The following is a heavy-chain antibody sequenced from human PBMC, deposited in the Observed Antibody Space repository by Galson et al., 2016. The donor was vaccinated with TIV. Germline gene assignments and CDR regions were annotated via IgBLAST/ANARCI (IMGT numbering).Heavy chain of an antibody. V-gene: IGHV1-46*01. CDR2: IYPSTGRA. CDR3: AKDWGDTAALDF. D-gene: IGHD1-26*01. Sequence: SVKVSCKASGYSFSSYHMHWVRQAPGQGLEWMGIIYPSTGRASYAWNFEGRVTMTRDTSTNTVYMELSSLRPEDTAIYYCAKDWGDTAALDFWGQGTRVTVSS. J-gene: IGHJ4*01. CDR1: GYSFSSYH.